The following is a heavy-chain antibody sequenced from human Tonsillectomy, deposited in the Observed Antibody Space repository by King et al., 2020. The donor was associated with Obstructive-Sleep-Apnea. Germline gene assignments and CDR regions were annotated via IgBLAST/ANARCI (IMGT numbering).Heavy chain of an antibody. Sequence: QLVQSGAEVKKPGASGKVSCKASGYTFTSYAITWVRQAPGQGLECMGLISAYNGKTNYAQKLQGSITMTTDTSTTTAYMELRSLRSDDTALYYCARSSGVGSGYYHDYWGQGTLVTVSS. CDR3: ARSSGVGSGYYHDY. D-gene: IGHD3-22*01. V-gene: IGHV1-18*01. J-gene: IGHJ4*02. CDR2: ISAYNGKT. CDR1: GYTFTSYA.